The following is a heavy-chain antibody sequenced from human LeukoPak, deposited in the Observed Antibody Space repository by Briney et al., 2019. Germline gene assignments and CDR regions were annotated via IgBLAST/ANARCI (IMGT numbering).Heavy chain of an antibody. D-gene: IGHD1-26*01. CDR2: IDPSDSYT. V-gene: IGHV5-10-1*01. Sequence: PGESLKISCKGFGYSFTSYWISWVRQMPGKGLEWMGRIDPSDSYTNYSPSFQGHVTISADKSISTTYLQWNSLEASDTAMYYCASLNSGSYYGLGFFDLWGRGTLVTVSS. CDR3: ASLNSGSYYGLGFFDL. J-gene: IGHJ2*01. CDR1: GYSFTSYW.